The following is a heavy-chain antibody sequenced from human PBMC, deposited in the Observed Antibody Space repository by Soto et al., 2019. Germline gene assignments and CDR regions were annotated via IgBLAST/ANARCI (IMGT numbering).Heavy chain of an antibody. V-gene: IGHV3-30*03. D-gene: IGHD3-10*01. J-gene: IGHJ4*02. CDR1: GFPFTPYG. CDR2: ISYDGSNK. Sequence: QVQLVGSGGGVVQPGTSLRLSCAASGFPFTPYGMHWVREAPTKGLDWVAVISYDGSNKYYADSVRGRFTISRDNSKNTLYLQMNSLRPEDTALYYCVGGQYYFDYRGQGTLVTVSS. CDR3: VGGQYYFDY.